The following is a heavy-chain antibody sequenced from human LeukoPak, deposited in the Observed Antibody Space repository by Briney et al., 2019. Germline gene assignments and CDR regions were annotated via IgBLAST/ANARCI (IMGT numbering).Heavy chain of an antibody. V-gene: IGHV1-2*02. CDR3: ATEGGPGLDF. Sequence: ASVKVSCKASGYSFTGYYMHWVRQAPGQGLEWMGWINPNRGGTNYAQKFQGRVTMTRDTSISTVYMELSSLRSDDAAVYFCATEGGPGLDFWGQGTLVTVSS. D-gene: IGHD1-14*01. J-gene: IGHJ4*02. CDR2: INPNRGGT. CDR1: GYSFTGYY.